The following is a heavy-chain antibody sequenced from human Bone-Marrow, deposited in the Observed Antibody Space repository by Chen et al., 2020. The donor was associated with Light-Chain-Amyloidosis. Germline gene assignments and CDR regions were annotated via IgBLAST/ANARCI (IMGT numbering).Heavy chain of an antibody. CDR2: IYPDDSEA. J-gene: IGHJ4*02. Sequence: EVQLEQSGPEVKKPGESLTISCKGSGSTFPNYWIGWVGQMPGKGLEWMGVIYPDDSEARYSPSFEGQVTISADKSITTAYLQWRSLKASDTAMYYCARRRDGYNFDYWGQGTLVTVSS. CDR1: GSTFPNYW. CDR3: ARRRDGYNFDY. D-gene: IGHD5-12*01. V-gene: IGHV5-51*01.